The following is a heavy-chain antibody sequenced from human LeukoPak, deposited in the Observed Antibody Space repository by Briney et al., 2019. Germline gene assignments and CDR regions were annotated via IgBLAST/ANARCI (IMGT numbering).Heavy chain of an antibody. V-gene: IGHV4-31*03. J-gene: IGHJ6*03. CDR2: MYYDGST. Sequence: PSKTLSLTCTVSGGSISSGAYCWSWIRQRPGKGLEWIGYMYYDGSTYSNPSLKSRLTISVDTSKNQFSLKLSSVTAADTAVYYCARGPYYDFWSGYPYMDVWGKGTTVTVPS. D-gene: IGHD3-3*01. CDR1: GGSISSGAYC. CDR3: ARGPYYDFWSGYPYMDV.